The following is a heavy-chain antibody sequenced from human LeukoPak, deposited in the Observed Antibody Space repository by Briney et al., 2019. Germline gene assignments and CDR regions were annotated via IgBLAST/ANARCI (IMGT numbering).Heavy chain of an antibody. Sequence: GASVKVSCKASGYTFTGYYMHWVRQAPGQGLEWMGRIIPIFGTANYAQKFQGRVTITTDESTSTAYMELSSLRSEDTAVYYCARVSDGFGDPALYYYMDVWGKGTTVTVSS. CDR1: GYTFTGYY. CDR3: ARVSDGFGDPALYYYMDV. V-gene: IGHV1-69*05. D-gene: IGHD3-10*01. J-gene: IGHJ6*03. CDR2: IIPIFGTA.